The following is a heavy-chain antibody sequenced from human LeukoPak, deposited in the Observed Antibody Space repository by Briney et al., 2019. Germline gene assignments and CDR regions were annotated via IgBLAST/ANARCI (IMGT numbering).Heavy chain of an antibody. D-gene: IGHD2-2*02. V-gene: IGHV1-69*05. J-gene: IGHJ4*02. Sequence: GASVKDSCKASGGTFSSYAISWVRQAPGQGLEWMGGIIPIFGTANYAQKFQGRVTITTDESTSTAYMELSSLRSEDTAVYYCARGYVEVPAAIGGFDYWGQGTLVTVSS. CDR2: IIPIFGTA. CDR3: ARGYVEVPAAIGGFDY. CDR1: GGTFSSYA.